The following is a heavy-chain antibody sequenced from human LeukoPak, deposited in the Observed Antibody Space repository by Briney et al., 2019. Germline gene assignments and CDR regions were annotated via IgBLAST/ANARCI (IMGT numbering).Heavy chain of an antibody. Sequence: GGSLRLSCAAPGFTFSSYGMSWVRQAPGKGPEWVSAISGSGGSTYYADSVKGRFTISRDNSKNTLYLQMNSLRAEDTAVYYCAKDSSYGSGSYGDYWGQGTLVTVSS. CDR2: ISGSGGST. CDR1: GFTFSSYG. J-gene: IGHJ4*02. CDR3: AKDSSYGSGSYGDY. D-gene: IGHD3-10*01. V-gene: IGHV3-23*01.